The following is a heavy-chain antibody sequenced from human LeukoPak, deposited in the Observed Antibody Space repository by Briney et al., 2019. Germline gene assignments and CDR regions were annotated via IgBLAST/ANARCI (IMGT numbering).Heavy chain of an antibody. CDR3: AKGLPTYSSSWYDY. CDR1: GFTFSSYA. J-gene: IGHJ4*02. Sequence: GGSLRLSCAASGFTFSSYAMSWVRQAPGKGLEWVSAISGSGGRTYYADSVTGRFTISRDNSKNTLYLQMNSLRAEDTAVYYCAKGLPTYSSSWYDYWGQGTLVTVSS. V-gene: IGHV3-23*01. D-gene: IGHD6-13*01. CDR2: ISGSGGRT.